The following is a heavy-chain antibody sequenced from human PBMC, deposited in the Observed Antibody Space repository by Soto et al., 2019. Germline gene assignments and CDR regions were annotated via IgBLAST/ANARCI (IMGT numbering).Heavy chain of an antibody. CDR1: GITFNDYA. V-gene: IGHV3-9*01. Sequence: EVELVESGGGLVQPGRSLRLSCAASGITFNDYAMHWVRQAPGKGLEWVSGISWNSGNIGYGNSVKGRFTISRDNAKSSLYLQMNSLRAEYTALYYCAQLEGAIDIWGQGTMVTVSS. CDR2: ISWNSGNI. J-gene: IGHJ3*02. CDR3: AQLEGAIDI.